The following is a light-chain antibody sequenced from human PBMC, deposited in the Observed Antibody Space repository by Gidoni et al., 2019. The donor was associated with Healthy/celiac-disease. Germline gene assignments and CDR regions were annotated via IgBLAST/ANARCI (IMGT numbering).Light chain of an antibody. Sequence: DIQMTQSPSSMSASLGDRVTITCQASQDISNYLNWYQQKPGKAPKLLIYDASNLETGVPSRFSGSGSGTDFTFTISSLQPEDIATYYCQQYDNLSITFGQGTRLEIK. CDR2: DAS. J-gene: IGKJ5*01. CDR3: QQYDNLSIT. CDR1: QDISNY. V-gene: IGKV1-33*01.